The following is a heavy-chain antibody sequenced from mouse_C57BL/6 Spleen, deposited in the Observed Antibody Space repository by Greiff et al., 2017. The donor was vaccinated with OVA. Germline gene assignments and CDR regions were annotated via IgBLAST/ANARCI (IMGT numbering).Heavy chain of an antibody. J-gene: IGHJ4*01. D-gene: IGHD2-5*01. CDR2: INPNSGST. Sequence: QVQLQQPGAELVKPGASVKLSCKASGYTFTSYWMHWVKQRPGKGLEWIGMINPNSGSTNYNEKLKRKATLTVDKSYSTAYMQISSLTSEDSAVYFCAKGAYYSNYEDAMDYWGQGTSVTVSS. CDR3: AKGAYYSNYEDAMDY. CDR1: GYTFTSYW. V-gene: IGHV1-64*01.